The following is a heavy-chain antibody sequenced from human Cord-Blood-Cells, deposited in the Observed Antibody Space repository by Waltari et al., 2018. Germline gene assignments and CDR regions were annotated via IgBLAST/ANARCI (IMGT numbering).Heavy chain of an antibody. CDR3: ARLPTLRYNWNYFDY. CDR2: IIPIFGTA. V-gene: IGHV1-69*01. D-gene: IGHD1-20*01. J-gene: IGHJ4*02. Sequence: QVQLVQSGAAVKKPGSSVKVSCKASGGLFSSYAIGWVRPAPGQGLEWMGGIIPIFGTANYAQKFQGRVTITADESTSTAYMELSSLRSEDTAVYYCARLPTLRYNWNYFDYWGQGTLVTVSS. CDR1: GGLFSSYA.